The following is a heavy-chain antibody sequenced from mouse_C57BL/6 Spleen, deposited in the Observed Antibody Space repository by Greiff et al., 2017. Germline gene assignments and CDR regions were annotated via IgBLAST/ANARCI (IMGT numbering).Heavy chain of an antibody. V-gene: IGHV5-9-1*02. CDR1: GFTFSSYA. J-gene: IGHJ3*01. D-gene: IGHD4-1*01. CDR3: TRGANWSFAY. CDR2: ISSGGDYI. Sequence: EVHLVESGEGLVKPGGSLKLSCAASGFTFSSYAMSWVRQTPEKRLEWVAYISSGGDYIYYADTVKGRFTISRDNARNTLYLQMSSLKSEDTAMYYCTRGANWSFAYWGQGTLVTVSA.